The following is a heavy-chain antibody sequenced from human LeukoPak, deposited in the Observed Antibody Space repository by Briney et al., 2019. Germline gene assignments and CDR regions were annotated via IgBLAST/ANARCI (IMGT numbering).Heavy chain of an antibody. Sequence: SETLSLTCAVYGGSFSGYYWSWIRQPPGKGLEWIGEINHSGSTNYSPSLKSRVTISVDTSKNQFSLKLSSVTAADTAVYYCARARGYSYGPRPSYFDYWGQGTLVTVSS. CDR1: GGSFSGYY. D-gene: IGHD5-18*01. CDR2: INHSGST. V-gene: IGHV4-34*01. CDR3: ARARGYSYGPRPSYFDY. J-gene: IGHJ4*02.